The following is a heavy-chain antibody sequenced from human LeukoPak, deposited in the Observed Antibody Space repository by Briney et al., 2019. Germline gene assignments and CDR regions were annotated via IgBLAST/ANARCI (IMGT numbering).Heavy chain of an antibody. V-gene: IGHV3-11*01. D-gene: IGHD6-13*01. CDR3: ARVGEYSSSPAYYFDY. J-gene: IGHJ4*02. Sequence: GGSLRLSCAASGFTFSDYYMSWIRQAPGKGLEWVSYISSSGSTIYYADSVKGRFTISRDHAKNSLYLQMNSLRAEDTAVYYCARVGEYSSSPAYYFDYWGQGTLVTVSS. CDR1: GFTFSDYY. CDR2: ISSSGSTI.